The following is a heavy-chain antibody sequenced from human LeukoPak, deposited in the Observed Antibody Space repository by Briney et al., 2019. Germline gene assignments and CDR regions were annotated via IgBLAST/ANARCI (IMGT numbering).Heavy chain of an antibody. D-gene: IGHD6-19*01. CDR1: GGTFSSYA. CDR3: ARDPFRIAVAGNVEYNWFDP. CDR2: IIPIFGTA. J-gene: IGHJ5*02. V-gene: IGHV1-69*13. Sequence: AASVKVSCKASGGTFSSYAISWVRQAPGQGLEWMGGIIPIFGTANYAQKFQGRVTITADESTSTAYMELSSLRSEDTAVYYCARDPFRIAVAGNVEYNWFDPWGQGTLVTVSS.